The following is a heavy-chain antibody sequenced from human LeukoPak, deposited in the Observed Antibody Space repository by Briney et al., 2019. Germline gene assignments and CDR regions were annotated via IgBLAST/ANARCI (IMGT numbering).Heavy chain of an antibody. CDR1: GGSISSSSYY. D-gene: IGHD5-24*01. CDR2: IYYSGST. Sequence: SETLSLTCTVSGGSISSSSYYWGWIRQPPGKRLEWIGSIYYSGSTYYNPSLKSRVTISVDTSKNQFSLKLSSVTAADAAVYYCARITVEMAAVIDYWGQGTLVTVSS. J-gene: IGHJ4*02. V-gene: IGHV4-39*07. CDR3: ARITVEMAAVIDY.